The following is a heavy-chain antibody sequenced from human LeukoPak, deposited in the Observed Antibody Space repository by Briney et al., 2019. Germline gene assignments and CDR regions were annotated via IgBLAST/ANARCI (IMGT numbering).Heavy chain of an antibody. J-gene: IGHJ4*02. CDR3: AGRITGYSSGYVF. CDR2: ISGSAHKI. V-gene: IGHV3-23*01. Sequence: GGSLRLSCVGSGFTFSNYAMSWVRQAPGKGLDWVSVISGSAHKIRYADSVRGRFTISRDNSEDTVYLQMNNLRGEDTAIYYCAGRITGYSSGYVFWGQGTLVTVSS. CDR1: GFTFSNYA. D-gene: IGHD5-18*01.